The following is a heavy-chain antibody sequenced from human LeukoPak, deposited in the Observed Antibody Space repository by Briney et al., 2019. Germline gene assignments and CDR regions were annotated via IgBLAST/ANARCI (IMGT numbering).Heavy chain of an antibody. D-gene: IGHD3-3*01. CDR1: EFTFSNAW. CDR2: IKSKTDGGTT. V-gene: IGHV3-15*01. CDR3: TTSGSGYYPIDY. J-gene: IGHJ4*02. Sequence: GGSLRLSWAASEFTFSNAWMSWFRQAPGKGLEWFARIKSKTDGGTTDYAAPVKGRFTISRDDSKNTLYLQMNSLKTEDTAVYYCTTSGSGYYPIDYWGQGTLVTVSS.